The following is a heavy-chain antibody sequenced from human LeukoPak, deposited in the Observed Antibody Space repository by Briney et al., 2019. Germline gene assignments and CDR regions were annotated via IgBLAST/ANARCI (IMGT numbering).Heavy chain of an antibody. CDR1: GYTFTRYG. J-gene: IGHJ4*02. V-gene: IGHV1-18*01. D-gene: IGHD2-2*03. CDR3: ATHRGYCSSTSCQNELELDY. CDR2: ISAYNGNT. Sequence: ASVKVSCKASGYTFTRYGISWVRQAPGQGLEWMGWISAYNGNTNYAQKLQGRVTMTTDTSTSTAYMELRSLRSDDTAVYYCATHRGYCSSTSCQNELELDYWGQGTLVTVPS.